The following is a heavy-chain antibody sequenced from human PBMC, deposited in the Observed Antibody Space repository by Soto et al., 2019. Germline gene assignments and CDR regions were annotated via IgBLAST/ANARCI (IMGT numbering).Heavy chain of an antibody. CDR3: PTGSYEGY. D-gene: IGHD3-3*01. V-gene: IGHV3-15*07. J-gene: IGHJ4*02. Sequence: EVQLVESGGGLVQPGGSLRLSCATSDFIFTDAWMNWVRQAPGKGLEWVGRIKTKAQGETKDYAAPVKGRFTISRDARNTLHLQMTSLRTEDTALYYCPTGSYEGYWGQGVRVTVSS. CDR2: IKTKAQGETK. CDR1: DFIFTDAW.